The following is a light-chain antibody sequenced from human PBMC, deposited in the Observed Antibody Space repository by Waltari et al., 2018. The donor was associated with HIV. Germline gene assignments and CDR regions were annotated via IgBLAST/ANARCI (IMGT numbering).Light chain of an antibody. CDR2: DTS. CDR1: TGAVTSGHS. CDR3: LLSYSGARV. J-gene: IGLJ2*01. Sequence: QAVVTQEPSLTVSPGGTVTLTCGFSTGAVTSGHSPYWVPQKPGQVPRTLIHDTSNKHSWTPARFSGSLLGGKAALTVSGAEPEDEAEYYCLLSYSGARVFGGGTKLTVL. V-gene: IGLV7-46*01.